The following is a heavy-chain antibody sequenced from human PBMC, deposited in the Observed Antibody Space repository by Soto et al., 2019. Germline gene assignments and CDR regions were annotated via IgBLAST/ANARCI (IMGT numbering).Heavy chain of an antibody. CDR3: ARHWITMVRGVCHFDY. Sequence: QLQLQESGPGLVKPSETLSLTCTVSGGSFSSSSYYWGWIRQPPGKGLEWIGSIYYSGSTYYNPSLKGRVPMSVDPSKNQFSLKLISVTAADTAVYYCARHWITMVRGVCHFDYWGQGTLVTVSS. CDR2: IYYSGST. V-gene: IGHV4-39*01. CDR1: GGSFSSSSYY. J-gene: IGHJ4*02. D-gene: IGHD3-10*01.